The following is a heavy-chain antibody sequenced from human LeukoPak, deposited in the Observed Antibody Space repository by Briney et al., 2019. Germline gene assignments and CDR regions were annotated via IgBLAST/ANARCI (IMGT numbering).Heavy chain of an antibody. V-gene: IGHV1-2*06. CDR1: GYTFTGYY. CDR2: INPNSGGT. D-gene: IGHD2-15*01. Sequence: ASVKVSCKASGYTFTGYYMHWVRQVPGQGLEWMGRINPNSGGTNYAQKFQGRVTMTRDTSISTAYMELSRLRSDDTAVYYCARERVNCSGGSCYHNWFDPWGQGTLVTVSS. CDR3: ARERVNCSGGSCYHNWFDP. J-gene: IGHJ5*02.